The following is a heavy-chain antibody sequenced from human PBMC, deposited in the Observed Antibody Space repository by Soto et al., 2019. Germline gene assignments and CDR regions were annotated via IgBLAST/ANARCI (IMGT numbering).Heavy chain of an antibody. Sequence: PGGSLRLSCAASGFTFDDYAMHWVRQAPGKGLEWVSGISWNSGSIGYADSVKGRFTISRDNAKNSLYLQMNSLRAEDTALYYCAKAYDSSDTAMVSQQLVPYYGMDVWGQGTTVTVSS. CDR2: ISWNSGSI. J-gene: IGHJ6*02. CDR3: AKAYDSSDTAMVSQQLVPYYGMDV. D-gene: IGHD5-18*01. V-gene: IGHV3-9*01. CDR1: GFTFDDYA.